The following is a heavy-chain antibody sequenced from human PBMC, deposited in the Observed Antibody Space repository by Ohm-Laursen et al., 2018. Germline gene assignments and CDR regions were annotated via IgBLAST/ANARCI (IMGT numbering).Heavy chain of an antibody. D-gene: IGHD2-8*02. CDR2: INHSRST. CDR1: GGSFSGYY. J-gene: IGHJ6*02. V-gene: IGHV4-34*01. CDR3: ARDLIAYCTATSCDNFGMDV. Sequence: GTLSLTCTVYGGSFSGYYWNWIRQPPGKGLEWIGEINHSRSTKYNSSFKSRVTISVDTSKNQFSLKLTSVTAADTAVYYCARDLIAYCTATSCDNFGMDVWGQGTTVTVSS.